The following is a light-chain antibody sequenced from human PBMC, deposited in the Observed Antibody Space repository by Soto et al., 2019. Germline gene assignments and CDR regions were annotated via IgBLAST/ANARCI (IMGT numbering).Light chain of an antibody. Sequence: DIQMTQSPSSLSASVGDTVTITCRASQGIRNGIGWNQQKPGKAPKRLIYAAFSLKSGVPSRFSGSGSGTGFTLTISSRQAEDCATYYCLQHHSYPLRTFGGGTKVDIK. CDR3: LQHHSYPLRT. CDR2: AAF. CDR1: QGIRNG. V-gene: IGKV1-17*01. J-gene: IGKJ4*01.